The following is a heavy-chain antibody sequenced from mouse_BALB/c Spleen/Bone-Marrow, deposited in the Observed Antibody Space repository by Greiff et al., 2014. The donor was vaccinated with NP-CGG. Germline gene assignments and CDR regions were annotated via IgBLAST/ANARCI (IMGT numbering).Heavy chain of an antibody. CDR1: GFTFSSYG. Sequence: EMQLVESGGGLVQPGGSLKLSCVASGFTFSSYGMSWVRQTPDKRLELVATINNNGGSTYYPDSVKGQFTISRDNAKNTLYLQMSSLKSEDTAMYYCARVYGWYFDVWGAGTTVTVSS. CDR3: ARVYGWYFDV. CDR2: INNNGGST. V-gene: IGHV5-6-3*01. J-gene: IGHJ1*01. D-gene: IGHD1-1*01.